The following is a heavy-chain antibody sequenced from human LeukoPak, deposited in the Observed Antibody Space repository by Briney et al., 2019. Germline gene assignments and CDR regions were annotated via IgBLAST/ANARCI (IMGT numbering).Heavy chain of an antibody. V-gene: IGHV4-38-2*02. J-gene: IGHJ3*02. CDR1: GYSISSGYY. D-gene: IGHD1-26*01. CDR3: ASSMGAYSAFDI. CDR2: IYHSGST. Sequence: SETLSLTCTVSGYSISSGYYWGWIRQPPGKGLEWIGSIYHSGSTYYNPSLKSRVTISVDTSKNQFSLKLCSVTAADTAVYYCASSMGAYSAFDIWGQGTMVTVSS.